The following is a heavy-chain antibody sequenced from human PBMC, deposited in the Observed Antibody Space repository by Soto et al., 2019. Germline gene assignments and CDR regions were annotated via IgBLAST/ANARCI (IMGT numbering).Heavy chain of an antibody. D-gene: IGHD6-19*01. V-gene: IGHV3-73*01. CDR3: TKGGYTSGWYSDY. CDR2: IRSKTNSYAT. Sequence: GGSLRLSCAASGFTFSGSATHWVRQASGKGLEWVGRIRSKTNSYATAYSASVKGRFTISRDDSKNTAYLQMNSLKTEDTAVYYCTKGGYTSGWYSDYWGQGTLVPVSS. J-gene: IGHJ4*02. CDR1: GFTFSGSA.